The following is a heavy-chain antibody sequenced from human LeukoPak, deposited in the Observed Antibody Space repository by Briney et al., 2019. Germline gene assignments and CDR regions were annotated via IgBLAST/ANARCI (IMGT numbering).Heavy chain of an antibody. CDR2: IYTSGST. J-gene: IGHJ4*02. Sequence: PTETLSLTCTVSGGSISSGSYYWSWIRQPAGKGLEWIGRIYTSGSTNYNPSLKSRVTISVDTSKNQFSLKLSSVTAADTAVYYCAREAPSEGFGYWGQGTLVTVSS. CDR1: GGSISSGSYY. CDR3: AREAPSEGFGY. V-gene: IGHV4-61*02. D-gene: IGHD1-26*01.